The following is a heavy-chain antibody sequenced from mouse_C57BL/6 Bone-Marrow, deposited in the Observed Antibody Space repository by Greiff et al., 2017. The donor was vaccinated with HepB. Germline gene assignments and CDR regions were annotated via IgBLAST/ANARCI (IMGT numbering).Heavy chain of an antibody. CDR3: ANYYSNPFDY. CDR2: INPSSGYT. Sequence: QVQLQQSGAELARPGASVKMSCKASGYTFTSYTMHWVKQRPGQGLECIGYINPSSGYTKYNQKFKDKATLTADKSSSTAYMQLSSLTSEDSAVYYCANYYSNPFDYWGQGTTLTVSS. V-gene: IGHV1-4*01. D-gene: IGHD2-5*01. J-gene: IGHJ2*01. CDR1: GYTFTSYT.